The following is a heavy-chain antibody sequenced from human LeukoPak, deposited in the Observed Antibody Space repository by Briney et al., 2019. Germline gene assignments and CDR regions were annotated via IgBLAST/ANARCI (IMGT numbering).Heavy chain of an antibody. V-gene: IGHV1-2*02. CDR3: ARDRNYYDSSGYYEV. D-gene: IGHD3-22*01. Sequence: ASVKVSCKASGYTCTGYYMHWVRQAPGQGLEWMGWINPNSGGTNYAQKFQGRVTMTRDTSISTAYMELSRLRSDDTAVYYCARDRNYYDSSGYYEVWGQGTMVTVSS. J-gene: IGHJ3*01. CDR2: INPNSGGT. CDR1: GYTCTGYY.